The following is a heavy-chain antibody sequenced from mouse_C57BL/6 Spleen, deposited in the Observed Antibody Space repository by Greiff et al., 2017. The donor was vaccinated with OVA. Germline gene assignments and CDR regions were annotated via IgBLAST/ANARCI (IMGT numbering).Heavy chain of an antibody. V-gene: IGHV10-1*01. Sequence: EVQGVESGGGLVQPKGSLKLSCAASGFSFNTYAMNWVRQAPGKGLEWVARIRSKSNNYATYYADSVKDRFTISRDDSESMLYLQMNNLKTEDTAMYYCVRQDSSYQFDYWGQGTTLTVSS. CDR3: VRQDSSYQFDY. J-gene: IGHJ2*01. CDR1: GFSFNTYA. CDR2: IRSKSNNYAT. D-gene: IGHD1-1*01.